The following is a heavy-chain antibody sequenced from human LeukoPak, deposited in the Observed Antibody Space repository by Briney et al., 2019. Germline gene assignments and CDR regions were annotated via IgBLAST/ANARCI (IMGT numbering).Heavy chain of an antibody. Sequence: SGTLSLTCTGSGGSTSSYYWNWIRQPAEKGVEWIGRISTSGSTNSNPSLKSRLTMSLDPSKNQFSLKLSSVTAADTGVYYCARGNNNNVFDSWGQGTLVTVSS. CDR1: GGSTSSYY. CDR2: ISTSGST. V-gene: IGHV4-4*07. J-gene: IGHJ4*02. D-gene: IGHD2-8*01. CDR3: ARGNNNNVFDS.